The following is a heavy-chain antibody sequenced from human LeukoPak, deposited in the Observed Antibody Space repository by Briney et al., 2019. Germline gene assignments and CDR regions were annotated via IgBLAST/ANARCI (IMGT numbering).Heavy chain of an antibody. Sequence: SVKVSCKASGGTFSSYAISWVRQAPGQGLEWMGRIIPILGIANYAQKFQGRVTITADKSTSTAYMELSSLRSEDTAVYYCARVSGSGSYYNAHYYYYGMDVWGQGTTVTVSS. J-gene: IGHJ6*02. CDR1: GGTFSSYA. D-gene: IGHD3-10*01. CDR3: ARVSGSGSYYNAHYYYYGMDV. V-gene: IGHV1-69*04. CDR2: IIPILGIA.